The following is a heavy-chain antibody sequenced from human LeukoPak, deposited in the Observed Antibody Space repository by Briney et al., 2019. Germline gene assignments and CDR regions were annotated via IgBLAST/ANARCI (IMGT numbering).Heavy chain of an antibody. CDR1: GFTFSSYA. Sequence: GGSLRLSCAASGFTFSSYAMHWVRQAPGKGLEWVAVISYDGSNKYYADSVKGRFTISRDNSKNTLYLQMNSLRAEDTAVYYCARDLRLIEDYYYYGMDVWGQGTTVTVSS. CDR2: ISYDGSNK. CDR3: ARDLRLIEDYYYYGMDV. D-gene: IGHD3-16*01. V-gene: IGHV3-30*04. J-gene: IGHJ6*02.